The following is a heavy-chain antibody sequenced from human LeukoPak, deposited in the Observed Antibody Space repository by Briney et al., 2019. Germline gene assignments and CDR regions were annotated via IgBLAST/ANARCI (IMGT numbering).Heavy chain of an antibody. CDR2: ISYSGST. V-gene: IGHV4-59*01. D-gene: IGHD6-13*01. Sequence: SETLSLTCTVSGGSISSYCWTCIRQPPGKGLEWIGYISYSGSTNYNPSLKSRVTISVDTSKNQFSLKLSSVTAADTAVYYCVRDHHSSTWYVGTFDPWGQGALVTVSS. J-gene: IGHJ5*02. CDR1: GGSISSYC. CDR3: VRDHHSSTWYVGTFDP.